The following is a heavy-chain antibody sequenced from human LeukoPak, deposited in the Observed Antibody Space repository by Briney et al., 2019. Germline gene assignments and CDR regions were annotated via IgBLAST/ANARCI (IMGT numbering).Heavy chain of an antibody. Sequence: SEILSLTCTVSGYSISSGYYWGWIRQPPGKGLEWIGSIYHSGSTYYNPSLKSRVTISVDTSKNQFSLKLSSVTAADTAVYYCARAVTTPFDLWGRGTLVTVSS. D-gene: IGHD4-17*01. CDR2: IYHSGST. CDR3: ARAVTTPFDL. V-gene: IGHV4-38-2*02. CDR1: GYSISSGYY. J-gene: IGHJ2*01.